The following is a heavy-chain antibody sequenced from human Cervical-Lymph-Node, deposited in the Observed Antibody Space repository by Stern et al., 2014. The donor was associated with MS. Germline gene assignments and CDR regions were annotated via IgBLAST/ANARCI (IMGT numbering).Heavy chain of an antibody. J-gene: IGHJ4*02. V-gene: IGHV5-51*01. CDR3: ARQTTAWASDV. D-gene: IGHD1-14*01. CDR2: IYPGDSET. CDR1: GYKFSIYW. Sequence: VQLVESGAELIRPGESLKISCKGSGYKFSIYWIAWVRQMPGKGLEWMGIIYPGDSETRYSPSFQGQVTRSADKSTITAYLQWSSLNASDTAMYFCARQTTAWASDVWGQGTLVTVSS.